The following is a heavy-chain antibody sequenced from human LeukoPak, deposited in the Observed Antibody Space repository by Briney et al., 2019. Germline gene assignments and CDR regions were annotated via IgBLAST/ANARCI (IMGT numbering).Heavy chain of an antibody. CDR1: GFTFSSYA. CDR2: ISGSGGST. Sequence: GGSLRLSCAASGFTFSSYAMSWVRQAPGKGLEWVSAISGSGGSTYYADSVKGRFTISRDNSKNTLYLQMNSLRVEDTAVYYCARGIQERLVLDYWGQGTLVTVSS. D-gene: IGHD6-19*01. V-gene: IGHV3-23*01. CDR3: ARGIQERLVLDY. J-gene: IGHJ4*02.